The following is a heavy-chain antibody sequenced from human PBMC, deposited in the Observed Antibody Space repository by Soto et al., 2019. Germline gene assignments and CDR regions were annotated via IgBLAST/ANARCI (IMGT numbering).Heavy chain of an antibody. CDR2: INPNSGGT. D-gene: IGHD6-6*01. J-gene: IGHJ6*02. V-gene: IGHV1-2*02. Sequence: ASVKVSCKASGYTFTGYYMHWVRQAPGQGLEWMGWINPNSGGTNYAQKFQGRVTMTRDTSISTAYMELSRLRSDDTAVYYCATYSSSSGAPYYYYGMDVWGRGTTVTVSS. CDR3: ATYSSSSGAPYYYYGMDV. CDR1: GYTFTGYY.